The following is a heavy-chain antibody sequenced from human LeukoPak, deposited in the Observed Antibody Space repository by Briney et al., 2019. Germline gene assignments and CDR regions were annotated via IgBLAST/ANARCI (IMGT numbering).Heavy chain of an antibody. CDR2: LSSTSSYI. CDR1: GFTFSSYA. V-gene: IGHV3-21*01. D-gene: IGHD6-19*01. Sequence: GGSLRLSCAASGFTFSSYAMSWVRQAPGKGLEWVSSLSSTSSYIFYADSVKGRFTVSRDNAKNSLYLQMNNLRAEDTAVYYCARGLGIAVAGTVDYWGQGTLVTVSS. CDR3: ARGLGIAVAGTVDY. J-gene: IGHJ4*02.